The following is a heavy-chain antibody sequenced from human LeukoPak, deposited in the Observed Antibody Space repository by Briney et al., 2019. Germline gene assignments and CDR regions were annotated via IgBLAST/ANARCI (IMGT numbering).Heavy chain of an antibody. V-gene: IGHV3-21*01. J-gene: IGHJ6*02. CDR1: GFTLSNYC. CDR2: IRSSSSYI. Sequence: GGSLRLSCAASGFTLSNYCMNWVRQAPGRGLEWVSSIRSSSSYIYYAESVKGRFTISRDNAKNPLYLQMNSMRDEDTAVYYCARAPGDYYYYYYAMDVWGQGTTVTVSS. CDR3: ARAPGDYYYYYYAMDV. D-gene: IGHD4-17*01.